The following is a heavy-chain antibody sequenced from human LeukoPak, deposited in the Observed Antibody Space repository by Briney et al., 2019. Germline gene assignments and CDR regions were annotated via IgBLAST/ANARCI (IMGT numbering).Heavy chain of an antibody. CDR3: AKDSGRYYCGSTSCYPGDY. CDR1: GFTFSSYA. V-gene: IGHV3-23*01. D-gene: IGHD2-2*01. CDR2: ISGSGGST. Sequence: PGGSLRLSCAASGFTFSSYAMSWVRQAPGKGLEWVSAISGSGGSTYYADSVKGRFTISRDNSKNTLYLQMNSLRAEDTAVYYCAKDSGRYYCGSTSCYPGDYWGQGTLVTVSS. J-gene: IGHJ4*02.